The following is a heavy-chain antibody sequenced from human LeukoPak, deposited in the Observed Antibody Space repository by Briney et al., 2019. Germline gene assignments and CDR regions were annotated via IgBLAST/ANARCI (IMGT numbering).Heavy chain of an antibody. Sequence: SETLSLTCAVYGGSFSGYYWSWIRQPPGKGLEWIGEINHSGSTNYNPSLKSRVTISVDTSKNQFSLKLSSVTAADTAVYYCARRPSPYYYGSGSQVRGYNWFDPWGQGTLVTVSS. CDR1: GGSFSGYY. CDR2: INHSGST. V-gene: IGHV4-34*01. CDR3: ARRPSPYYYGSGSQVRGYNWFDP. D-gene: IGHD3-10*01. J-gene: IGHJ5*02.